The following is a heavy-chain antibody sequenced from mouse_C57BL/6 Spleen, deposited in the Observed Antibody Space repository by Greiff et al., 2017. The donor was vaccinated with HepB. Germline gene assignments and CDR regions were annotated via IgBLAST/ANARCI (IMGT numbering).Heavy chain of an antibody. V-gene: IGHV1-76*01. CDR1: GYTFTDYY. Sequence: QVQLKESGAELVRPGASVKLSCKASGYTFTDYYINWVKQRPGQGLEWIARIYPGSGNTYYNEKFKGKATLTAEKSSSTAYMQLSSLTSEDSAVYFCARRILRGSGGFAYWGQGTLVTVSA. J-gene: IGHJ3*01. CDR3: ARRILRGSGGFAY. CDR2: IYPGSGNT. D-gene: IGHD1-1*01.